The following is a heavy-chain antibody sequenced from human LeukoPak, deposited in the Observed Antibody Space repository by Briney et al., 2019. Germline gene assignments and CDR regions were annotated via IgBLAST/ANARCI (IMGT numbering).Heavy chain of an antibody. D-gene: IGHD2-2*02. CDR2: INHSGST. J-gene: IGHJ3*02. Sequence: PSETLSLTCAVYGGSFSGYYWSWIRQPPGKGLEWIGEINHSGSTNYNPSLKSRVTISVDTSKNQFSLKLSSVTAADTAVYYCASLYPFDIWGQGTRVTVSS. CDR1: GGSFSGYY. V-gene: IGHV4-34*01. CDR3: ASLYPFDI.